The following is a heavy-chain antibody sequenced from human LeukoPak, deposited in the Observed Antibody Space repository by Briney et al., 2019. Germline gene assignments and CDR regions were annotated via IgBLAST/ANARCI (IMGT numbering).Heavy chain of an antibody. CDR2: ISGSGANR. Sequence: PGGSLRLSCAASGFTFRNYAMAWFRQAPGKGLEWVSAISGSGANRYFADSVKGRFTISRDNSRNALYLQMNSLRAEDTGVYFCARQVGPDYWGQGTLVTVSS. CDR1: GFTFRNYA. V-gene: IGHV3-23*01. CDR3: ARQVGPDY. J-gene: IGHJ4*02.